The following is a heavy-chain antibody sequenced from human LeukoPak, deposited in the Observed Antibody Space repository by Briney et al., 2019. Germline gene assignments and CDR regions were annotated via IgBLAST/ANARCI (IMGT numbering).Heavy chain of an antibody. D-gene: IGHD3-10*01. Sequence: GESLKISCKGSGYSFTCYWIGWVRHMPGKGLEWMGIIYPGDSDTRYSPSFQGQVTISADKSISTAYLQWSSLKASDTAMYYCATTYYYGSGSYSGQDAFDIWGQGTMVTVSS. V-gene: IGHV5-51*01. J-gene: IGHJ3*02. CDR1: GYSFTCYW. CDR3: ATTYYYGSGSYSGQDAFDI. CDR2: IYPGDSDT.